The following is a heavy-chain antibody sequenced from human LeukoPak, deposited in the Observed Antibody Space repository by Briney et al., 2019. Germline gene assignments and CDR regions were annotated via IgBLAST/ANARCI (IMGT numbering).Heavy chain of an antibody. CDR2: IYHSGST. CDR1: GYSISSGYY. J-gene: IGHJ6*03. V-gene: IGHV4-38-2*02. CDR3: ARVHRDGYNLQNYYHYMDV. D-gene: IGHD5-24*01. Sequence: SETLSLTCTVSGYSISSGYYWGWIRQPPGKGLAWIGSIYHSGSTYYNPSLKSRVTISVDTSKNQCSLKLSSVTAADTAVYYCARVHRDGYNLQNYYHYMDVWGKGTTVTVSS.